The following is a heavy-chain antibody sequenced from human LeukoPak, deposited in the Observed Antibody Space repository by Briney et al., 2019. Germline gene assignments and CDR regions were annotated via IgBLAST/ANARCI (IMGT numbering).Heavy chain of an antibody. CDR2: IYSDGSST. D-gene: IGHD3-10*01. Sequence: PGGSLRLSCAASAFTVSSNYMSWVRQAPGKGLEWVSRIYSDGSSTNYADSVKGRFTISRDNSKNTLYLQMNSLRAEDTAVYYCARALDGSGSRSFDYWGQGTLVTVSS. V-gene: IGHV3-74*01. CDR3: ARALDGSGSRSFDY. J-gene: IGHJ4*02. CDR1: AFTVSSNY.